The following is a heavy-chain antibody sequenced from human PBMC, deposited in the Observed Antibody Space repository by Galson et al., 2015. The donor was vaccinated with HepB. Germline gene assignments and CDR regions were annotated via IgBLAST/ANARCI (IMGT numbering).Heavy chain of an antibody. J-gene: IGHJ4*02. CDR3: TSPKLAYCGGDCLG. CDR1: GFTFSGSA. Sequence: SLRLSCAASGFTFSGSAMHWVRQASGKGLEWVGRIRSKANSYATAYAASVKGRFTISRDDSKNTAYLQMNSLKTEDTAVYYCTSPKLAYCGGDCLGWGQGTMVTVSS. V-gene: IGHV3-73*01. CDR2: IRSKANSYAT. D-gene: IGHD2-21*01.